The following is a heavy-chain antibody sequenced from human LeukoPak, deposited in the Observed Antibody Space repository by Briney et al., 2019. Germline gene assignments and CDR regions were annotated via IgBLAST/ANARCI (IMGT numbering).Heavy chain of an antibody. J-gene: IGHJ3*02. CDR1: GFTFSSYG. CDR3: ARGSFYSSTDAFDI. V-gene: IGHV3-30*02. Sequence: GGSLRLSCAASGFTFSSYGMHWVRQAPGKGLEWVAFIRYDGSNKYYADSVKGRFTISRDNSKNTLYLQMNSLRAEDTAVYYCARGSFYSSTDAFDIWGQGTMVTVSS. CDR2: IRYDGSNK. D-gene: IGHD3-16*02.